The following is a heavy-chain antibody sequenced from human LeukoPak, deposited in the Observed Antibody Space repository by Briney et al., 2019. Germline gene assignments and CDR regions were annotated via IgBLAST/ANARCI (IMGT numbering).Heavy chain of an antibody. D-gene: IGHD5-24*01. CDR3: ARESRDGYNPYYFDY. V-gene: IGHV1-18*01. J-gene: IGHJ4*02. Sequence: GASVKVSCKVSGYTLTELSMHWVRQAPGRGLEWMGWISAYNGNTNYAQKLQGRVTMTTDTSTSTAYMELRSLRSDDAAVYYCARESRDGYNPYYFDYWGQGTLATVSS. CDR2: ISAYNGNT. CDR1: GYTLTELS.